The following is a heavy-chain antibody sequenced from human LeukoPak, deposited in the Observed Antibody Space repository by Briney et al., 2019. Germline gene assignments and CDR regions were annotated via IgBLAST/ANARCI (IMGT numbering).Heavy chain of an antibody. CDR2: ISSNWGST. J-gene: IGHJ4*02. V-gene: IGHV3-64D*06. CDR1: GFTFSSYA. CDR3: VKEGSGYSGYGWPDY. Sequence: TGGSLRLSCAASGFTFSSYAMHWVRQAPGKGLEYVSAISSNWGSTYYADSVKGRFTISRDNSKNTLYLQMSSLRAEDTAVYYCVKEGSGYSGYGWPDYWGQGTLVTVSS. D-gene: IGHD5-12*01.